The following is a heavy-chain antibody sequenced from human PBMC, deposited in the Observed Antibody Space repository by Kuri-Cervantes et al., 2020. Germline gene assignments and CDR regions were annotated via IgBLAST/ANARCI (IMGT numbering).Heavy chain of an antibody. CDR3: ARGLEDVWGSYPDY. V-gene: IGHV3-21*01. J-gene: IGHJ4*02. CDR2: ISSSSSYI. D-gene: IGHD3-16*01. Sequence: GESLKISCAASGFTFSSYWMHWVRQAPGKGLEWVSSISSSSSYIYYADSVKGRFTISRDNAKNSLYLQMNSLRAEDTAVYYCARGLEDVWGSYPDYWGQGTLVTVSS. CDR1: GFTFSSYW.